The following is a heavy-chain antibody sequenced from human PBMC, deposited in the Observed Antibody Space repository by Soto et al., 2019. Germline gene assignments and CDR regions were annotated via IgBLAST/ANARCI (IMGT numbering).Heavy chain of an antibody. CDR2: FDPEDGET. CDR1: GYTLTELS. Sequence: QVQLVQSGAEVKKPGASVKVSCKVSGYTLTELSMHWVRQAPGKGLEWMGGFDPEDGETIYAQKFQGRVTMTEDTSTDTAYMELSSLRSEDTAVYYCATDQDESFSYGYSIDYGMDVWGQGTTVTVSS. CDR3: ATDQDESFSYGYSIDYGMDV. D-gene: IGHD5-18*01. V-gene: IGHV1-24*01. J-gene: IGHJ6*02.